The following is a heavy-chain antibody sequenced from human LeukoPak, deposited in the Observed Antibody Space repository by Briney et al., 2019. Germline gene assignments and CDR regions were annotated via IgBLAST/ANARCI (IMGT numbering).Heavy chain of an antibody. V-gene: IGHV4-61*01. D-gene: IGHD4-17*01. CDR2: IYYTGST. J-gene: IGHJ4*02. CDR3: ARDRDYVFDY. CDR1: GGSVSSGSYY. Sequence: SETLSLTCTVSGGSVSSGSYYWGWIRQPPGKGLEWIGYIYYTGSTNYNPSLKSRVTMSVDTSKNQFSLKLSSVTAVDTAVYYCARDRDYVFDYWGQGTLVTVSS.